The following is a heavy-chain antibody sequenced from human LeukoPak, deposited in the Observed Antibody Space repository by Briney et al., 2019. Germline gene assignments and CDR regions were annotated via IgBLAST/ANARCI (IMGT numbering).Heavy chain of an antibody. CDR3: AKGSLGSWYYFDY. Sequence: GGSLRLSCAASGFTFGSSAMSWVRQAPGKGPEWVSTFSRSGPDTYYADSVKGRFTIFRDNSKNTLYLQMYSLRAEDTAVYYCAKGSLGSWYYFDYWGQGTLVTVSS. D-gene: IGHD6-13*01. CDR2: FSRSGPDT. V-gene: IGHV3-23*01. CDR1: GFTFGSSA. J-gene: IGHJ4*02.